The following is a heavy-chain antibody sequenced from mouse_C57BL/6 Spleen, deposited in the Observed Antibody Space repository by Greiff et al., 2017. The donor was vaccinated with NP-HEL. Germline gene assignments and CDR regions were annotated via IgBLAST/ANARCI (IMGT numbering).Heavy chain of an antibody. CDR2: ISGGGGNT. CDR3: ASQGYYGSPWYFDV. J-gene: IGHJ1*03. CDR1: GFTFSSYT. V-gene: IGHV5-9*01. D-gene: IGHD1-1*01. Sequence: EVHLVESGGGLVKPGGSLKLSCAASGFTFSSYTMSWVRQTPEKRLEWVATISGGGGNTYYPDSVKGRFTISRDNAKNTLYLQMSSLRSEDTALYYCASQGYYGSPWYFDVWGTGTTVTVSS.